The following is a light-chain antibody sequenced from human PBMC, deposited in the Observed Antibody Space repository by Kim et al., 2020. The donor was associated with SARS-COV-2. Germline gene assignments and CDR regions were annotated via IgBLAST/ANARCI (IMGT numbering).Light chain of an antibody. J-gene: IGLJ3*02. V-gene: IGLV1-44*01. CDR3: AAWDDSLNGVV. CDR2: NYD. Sequence: GQRGTISCSGSSSNIGTNTVNWYQHHPGTTPKLLVYNYDQRPSGVPDRFSGSKSGTSASLAISGLQSEDEADYYCAAWDDSLNGVVFGGGTKLTVL. CDR1: SSNIGTNT.